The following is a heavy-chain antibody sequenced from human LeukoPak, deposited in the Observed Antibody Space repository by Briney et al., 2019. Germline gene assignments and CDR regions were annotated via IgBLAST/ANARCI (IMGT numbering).Heavy chain of an antibody. Sequence: PSETLSLTCADYGGSFSGYYWSWIRQPPGKGLEWTGEINHSGSTNYNPSPKSRVTISVDTSKNQFSLKLSSVTAADTAVYYCARGHFDWFQTAAFDIWGQGTMVTVSS. J-gene: IGHJ3*02. CDR3: ARGHFDWFQTAAFDI. CDR2: INHSGST. V-gene: IGHV4-34*01. CDR1: GGSFSGYY. D-gene: IGHD3-9*01.